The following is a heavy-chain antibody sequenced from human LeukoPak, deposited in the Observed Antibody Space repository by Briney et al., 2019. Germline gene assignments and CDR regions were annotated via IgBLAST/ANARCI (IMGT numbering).Heavy chain of an antibody. CDR1: GFTFSSYS. V-gene: IGHV3-48*01. CDR2: ISSSSSTI. CDR3: ANPRGGYYFDY. J-gene: IGHJ4*02. D-gene: IGHD3-3*01. Sequence: GGSLRLSCAASGFTFSSYSMNWVRQAPGKGLEWVSYISSSSSTIYYAVSVKGRFTISRDNSKNTVYLQMNSLRPEDTAVYYCANPRGGYYFDYWGQGTLVTVSS.